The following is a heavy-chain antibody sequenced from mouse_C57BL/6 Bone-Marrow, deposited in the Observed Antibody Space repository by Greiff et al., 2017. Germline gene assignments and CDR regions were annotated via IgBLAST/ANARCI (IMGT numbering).Heavy chain of an antibody. D-gene: IGHD1-1*01. J-gene: IGHJ2*01. CDR3: AREDYDGSSPDY. CDR1: GYSFTDYN. CDR2: INPNYGTT. Sequence: EVQLVESGPVLVQPGASVKISCKASGYSFTDYNMNWVKQSNGKSLEWIGVINPNYGTTSYNQKFKGKATLTVDQSSSTAYLQLNSLTSEDSAVYYCAREDYDGSSPDYWGQGTTLTVSS. V-gene: IGHV1-39*01.